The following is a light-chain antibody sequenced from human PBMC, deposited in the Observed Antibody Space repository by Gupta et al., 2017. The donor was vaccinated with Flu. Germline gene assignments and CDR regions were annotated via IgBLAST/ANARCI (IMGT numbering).Light chain of an antibody. V-gene: IGLV1-40*01. Sequence: QSVLTQPPSVSGAPGQRVTISCTGSSSTIGAGYDVHWYQQLPGTAPKLLIYGNSNRPSGVPDRFSGSKSGTSASLAITGLQAEDEADYYCQSYDSSLSGWVFGGGTKLTAL. CDR1: SSTIGAGYD. CDR2: GNS. CDR3: QSYDSSLSGWV. J-gene: IGLJ3*02.